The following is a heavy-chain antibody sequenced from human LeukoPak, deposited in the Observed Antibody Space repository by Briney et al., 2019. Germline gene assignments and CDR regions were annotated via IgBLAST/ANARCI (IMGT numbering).Heavy chain of an antibody. J-gene: IGHJ4*02. CDR1: GGSVNIYY. CDR3: AKASWVSSTDAVR. V-gene: IGHV4-59*02. Sequence: SETLSLTCTVSGGSVNIYYWNWIRQTPGKGLEWIGYIYSSGSTKYNPSLKSRVTISVDTSRNQFSLKLTSVTAADTAIYYCAKASWVSSTDAVRWGQGTLVTVSS. D-gene: IGHD3-16*01. CDR2: IYSSGST.